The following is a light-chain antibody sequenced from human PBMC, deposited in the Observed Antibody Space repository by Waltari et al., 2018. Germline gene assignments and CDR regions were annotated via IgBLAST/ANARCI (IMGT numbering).Light chain of an antibody. V-gene: IGLV1-44*01. Sequence: QSVLTQPPSASGTPGQRVTISCSGSSSNIGSKTVNWYQQLPGTAPKLRFYRNNQRPAVVPDRFSGSTSAPSDYLASSGLHSADEAVYYCAAWDDSLNGYVFGTGTKVTVL. CDR1: SSNIGSKT. CDR2: RNN. J-gene: IGLJ1*01. CDR3: AAWDDSLNGYV.